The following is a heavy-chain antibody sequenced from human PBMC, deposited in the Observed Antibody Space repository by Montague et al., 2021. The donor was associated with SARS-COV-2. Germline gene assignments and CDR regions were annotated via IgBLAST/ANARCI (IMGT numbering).Heavy chain of an antibody. CDR3: TQERGPGRTTWHYFDY. J-gene: IGHJ4*02. CDR2: TYYRSKWYN. V-gene: IGHV6-1*01. D-gene: IGHD1-14*01. CDR1: GDSVSSNIAA. Sequence: CAISGDSVSSNIAAWNWIRQSPSRSLEWLGRTYYRSKWYNDYAVPVRSRITTSPDTSKNQFSLQLNSVTPEDTAVYYCTQERGPGRTTWHYFDYWGQGTLVTVSS.